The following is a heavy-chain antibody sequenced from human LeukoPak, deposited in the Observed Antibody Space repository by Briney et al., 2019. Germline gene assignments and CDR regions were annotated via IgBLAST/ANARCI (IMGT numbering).Heavy chain of an antibody. CDR2: IYYDGST. J-gene: IGHJ5*02. CDR3: ARRLCSSLTCNIGPSGNWLDP. V-gene: IGHV4-59*08. CDR1: GGSMSNYW. Sequence: SETLSLTCTVSGGSMSNYWWNWVRQPPGKGLEWIGYIYYDGSTHYNPSLNSRVTISVDTSKNQFSLKLNSVTAADTAVYYCARRLCSSLTCNIGPSGNWLDPWGQGTLVTVSS. D-gene: IGHD2-2*02.